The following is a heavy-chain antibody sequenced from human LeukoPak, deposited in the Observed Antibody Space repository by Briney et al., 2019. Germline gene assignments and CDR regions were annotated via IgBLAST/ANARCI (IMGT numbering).Heavy chain of an antibody. D-gene: IGHD3-10*01. CDR1: GDSVSSNSAA. Sequence: SQTLSLTCAISGDSVSSNSAAWNWIRQSPSRGLECLGSTYYRSRWYDDYAVSVKSRITINPDTSKNQFSLQLNSVTPEDTAVYYCVRGGHGSGTSLFDPWGQGTLVTVSS. CDR3: VRGGHGSGTSLFDP. J-gene: IGHJ5*02. V-gene: IGHV6-1*01. CDR2: TYYRSRWYD.